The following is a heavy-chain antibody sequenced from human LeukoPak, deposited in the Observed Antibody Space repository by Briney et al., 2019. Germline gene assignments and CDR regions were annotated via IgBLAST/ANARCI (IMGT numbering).Heavy chain of an antibody. V-gene: IGHV5-51*01. J-gene: IGHJ1*01. CDR3: ARHGEYSYGYKH. D-gene: IGHD5-18*01. Sequence: GESLKIPCQVSGYTFTNYWIGWVRQMPGKGLEWMGSIDPGDSDTRYSPSFQGQVTISADKSISTAYLQWSSLKASDTAMYYCARHGEYSYGYKHWGQGTLVTVSS. CDR2: IDPGDSDT. CDR1: GYTFTNYW.